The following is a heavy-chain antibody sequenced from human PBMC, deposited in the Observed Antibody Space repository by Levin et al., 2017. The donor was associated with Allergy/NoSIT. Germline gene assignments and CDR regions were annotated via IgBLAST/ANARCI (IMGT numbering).Heavy chain of an antibody. J-gene: IGHJ4*02. CDR1: GLTFGRYA. D-gene: IGHD2-15*01. CDR2: ISSSGSII. CDR3: AMDCSGGNCYQGGY. V-gene: IGHV3-48*03. Sequence: GGSLRLSCAASGLTFGRYAMNWVRQAPGKGLQWVSYISSSGSIIYYADSVKGRFTISRDNAENSLYLQMNSLTVADTAFYSCAMDCSGGNCYQGGYWGQGTLVTVSS.